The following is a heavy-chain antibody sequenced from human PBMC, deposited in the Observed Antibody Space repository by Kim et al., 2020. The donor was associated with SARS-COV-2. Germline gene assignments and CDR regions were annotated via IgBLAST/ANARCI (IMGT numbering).Heavy chain of an antibody. CDR3: ARPSTSSSYW. Sequence: GGSLRLSCAASGFTFSNYWMHWVRQAPGKGLVWVARINNDGSSTIYAGSVKGRFTISRDNAKNTLYLQMNSLRAEDTAVYYCARPSTSSSYWWGQGTLV. CDR1: GFTFSNYW. D-gene: IGHD2-2*01. CDR2: INNDGSST. V-gene: IGHV3-74*01. J-gene: IGHJ4*02.